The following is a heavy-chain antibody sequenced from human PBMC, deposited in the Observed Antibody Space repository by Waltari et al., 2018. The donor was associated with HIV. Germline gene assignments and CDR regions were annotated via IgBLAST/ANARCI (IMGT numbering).Heavy chain of an antibody. D-gene: IGHD2-15*01. CDR3: ARKGAAGFFYFDC. J-gene: IGHJ4*02. Sequence: QVQLVQSGAEVKKPGASVKVSCKAYGYTFPSYAIHWVRQAPGQRLEWMGWINTGNDNTEYSQKFQGRVTIARDTSASTAYMELSSLTSEDTAIYYCARKGAAGFFYFDCWGQGTLVTVSS. CDR2: INTGNDNT. V-gene: IGHV1-3*04. CDR1: GYTFPSYA.